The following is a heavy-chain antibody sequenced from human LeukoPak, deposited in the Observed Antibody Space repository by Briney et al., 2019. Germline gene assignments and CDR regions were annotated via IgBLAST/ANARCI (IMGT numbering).Heavy chain of an antibody. J-gene: IGHJ4*02. CDR1: GFTFSSYA. CDR2: ISGSGGST. Sequence: GGSLRLSCAASGFTFSSYAMSWVRQGPGKGLEWVSAISGSGGSTYYADSVKGRFTISRDNSKNTLYLQMNSLRAEDTAVYYCAKVGSTVVTIPYYFDYWGQGTLVTVSS. D-gene: IGHD4-23*01. CDR3: AKVGSTVVTIPYYFDY. V-gene: IGHV3-23*01.